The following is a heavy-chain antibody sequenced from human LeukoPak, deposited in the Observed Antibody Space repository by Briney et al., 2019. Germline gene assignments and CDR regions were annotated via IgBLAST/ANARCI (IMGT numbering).Heavy chain of an antibody. D-gene: IGHD4-11*01. V-gene: IGHV1-2*02. Sequence: GASVKVSCKASGYTFTSYGISWVRQAPGQGLEWMGWINPNSGGTNYAQKFQGRVTMTRDTSIGTAYMELSRLRSDDTAVYYCASSLLQYYMDVWGKGTTVTVSS. J-gene: IGHJ6*03. CDR3: ASSLLQYYMDV. CDR1: GYTFTSYG. CDR2: INPNSGGT.